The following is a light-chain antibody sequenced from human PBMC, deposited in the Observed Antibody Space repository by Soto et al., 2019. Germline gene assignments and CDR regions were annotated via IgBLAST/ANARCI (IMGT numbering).Light chain of an antibody. CDR1: QSISSY. J-gene: IGKJ2*01. CDR3: QQSYSTPKT. CDR2: AAS. V-gene: IGKV1-39*01. Sequence: IQMTQSTSSLSASVGDRVTITCLASQSISSYLNWYQQKPGKAPKLLIYAASSLQSGVPSRFSGSGSGTDFTLTISSLQPEDFATYYCQQSYSTPKTFGQRSMVDVK.